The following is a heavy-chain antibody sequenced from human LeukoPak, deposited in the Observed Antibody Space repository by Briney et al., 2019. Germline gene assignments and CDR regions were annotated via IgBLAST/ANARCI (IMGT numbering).Heavy chain of an antibody. J-gene: IGHJ6*03. CDR3: ARVGATFYYYYMDV. CDR2: INPNSGGT. V-gene: IGHV1-2*02. D-gene: IGHD1-26*01. CDR1: GYTFTGYY. Sequence: GASVKVSCKASGYTFTGYYMHWVRQAPGQGLEWMGWINPNSGGTNYAQKFQGRVTMTRDTSISTAYMELSRLRSDDTAVYYCARVGATFYYYYMDVWAKGPRSPSP.